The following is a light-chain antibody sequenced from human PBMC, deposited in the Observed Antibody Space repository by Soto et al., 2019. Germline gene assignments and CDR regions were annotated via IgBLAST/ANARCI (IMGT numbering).Light chain of an antibody. Sequence: DIVITQSPLSLPVTPGEPASISCRSSQSLLHSNGYNYLDWYLQKPGQSPQLLIYLGSNRASGVPDRFSGSGSGTDFTLKISSVEADDVAVYYCMQNTHWPITCGQGTRLEIK. V-gene: IGKV2-28*01. J-gene: IGKJ5*01. CDR2: LGS. CDR3: MQNTHWPIT. CDR1: QSLLHSNGYNY.